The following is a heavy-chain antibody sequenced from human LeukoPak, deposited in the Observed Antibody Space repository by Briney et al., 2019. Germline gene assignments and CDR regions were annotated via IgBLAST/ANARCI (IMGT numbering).Heavy chain of an antibody. CDR2: INPSGGST. J-gene: IGHJ4*02. Sequence: ASVKVSCKASGYTFTSYYMHWVRQAPGQGLEWMGIINPSGGSTSYAQKFQGRVTMTRDTSTSTVYMELSSLRSEDTAVYYCARSPITMVRGDPNYYFDYWGQGTLVTVSS. CDR3: ARSPITMVRGDPNYYFDY. D-gene: IGHD3-10*01. V-gene: IGHV1-46*01. CDR1: GYTFTSYY.